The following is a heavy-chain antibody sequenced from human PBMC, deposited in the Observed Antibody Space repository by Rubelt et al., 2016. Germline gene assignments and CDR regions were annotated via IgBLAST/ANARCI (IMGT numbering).Heavy chain of an antibody. Sequence: QVQLQESGPGLVKPSETLSLTCTVSGGSISSGGYYWVWIRQPPGKGLVWIGYIYYTGATNYTPSLKSRVTISVDTSKNQFSRKLGSGTAAETAVYYCARGYYSDGRAAFEIWGQGTMVTVSS. D-gene: IGHD3-10*01. CDR1: GGSISSGGYY. J-gene: IGHJ3*02. V-gene: IGHV4-61*08. CDR3: ARGYYSDGRAAFEI. CDR2: IYYTGAT.